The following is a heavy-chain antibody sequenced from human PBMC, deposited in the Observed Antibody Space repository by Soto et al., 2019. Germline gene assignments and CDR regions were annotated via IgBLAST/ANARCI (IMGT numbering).Heavy chain of an antibody. Sequence: QVQLVQSGAEVKKPGASVKVSCKASGYTFTSYYMYWVRQAPGQGLEWMGIINPSGGSTSYAQKFQGRVTMTRDTSTSTVYMELSSLRSEDTAVYYCARDATTLRPGIAVAGTFFDYWGQGTLVTVSS. V-gene: IGHV1-46*03. CDR2: INPSGGST. CDR3: ARDATTLRPGIAVAGTFFDY. J-gene: IGHJ4*02. D-gene: IGHD6-19*01. CDR1: GYTFTSYY.